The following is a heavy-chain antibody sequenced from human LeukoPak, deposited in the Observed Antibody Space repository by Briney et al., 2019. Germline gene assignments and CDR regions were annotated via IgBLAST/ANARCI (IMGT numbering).Heavy chain of an antibody. CDR3: AKEYDFWSGYVAD. J-gene: IGHJ4*02. Sequence: PGGSLRLSCAASGFTFSSYWMSWVRQAPGKGLEWVANIKQDGSEKYYVDSVKGRFTISRDNAKNSLYLQMNSLRAEDTAVYYCAKEYDFWSGYVADWGQGTLVTVSS. CDR2: IKQDGSEK. D-gene: IGHD3-3*01. CDR1: GFTFSSYW. V-gene: IGHV3-7*01.